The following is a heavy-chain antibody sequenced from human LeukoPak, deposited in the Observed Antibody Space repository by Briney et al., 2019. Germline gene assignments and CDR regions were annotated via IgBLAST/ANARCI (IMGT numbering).Heavy chain of an antibody. D-gene: IGHD3-9*01. CDR3: ARDYDILTGYFRGGFDY. CDR1: GFTFSDYY. Sequence: PGGSLRLSCAASGFTFSDYYMRWIRQAPGKGLEWMSYITSSSSDTNYADSVKGRFTISRDNAKKSLYLQMNSLRAEDTAVYYCARDYDILTGYFRGGFDYWGQGTLVTVSS. V-gene: IGHV3-11*05. J-gene: IGHJ4*02. CDR2: ITSSSSDT.